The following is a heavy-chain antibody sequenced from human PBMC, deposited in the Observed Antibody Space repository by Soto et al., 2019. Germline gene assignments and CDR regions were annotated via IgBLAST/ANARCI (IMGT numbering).Heavy chain of an antibody. CDR2: INPNSGGT. CDR1: GYTFTGYY. D-gene: IGHD6-6*01. CDR3: ARVEYSSPLSF. Sequence: ASVKVSCKASGYTFTGYYMHWVRQAPGQGLEWMGWINPNSGGTNYAQKFQGWVTMTRDTSISTAYMELSRLRSDDTAVYYCARVEYSSPLSFWRQGPTVTVSS. J-gene: IGHJ6*02. V-gene: IGHV1-2*04.